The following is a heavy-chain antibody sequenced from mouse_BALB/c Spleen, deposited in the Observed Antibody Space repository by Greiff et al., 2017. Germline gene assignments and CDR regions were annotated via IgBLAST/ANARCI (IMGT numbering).Heavy chain of an antibody. CDR2: ISYSGST. CDR3: ARCGNYYYFDY. D-gene: IGHD2-1*01. CDR1: GYSITSDYA. V-gene: IGHV3-2*02. Sequence: EVQLQESGPGLVKPSQSLSLTCTVTGYSITSDYAWNWIRQFPGNKLEWMGYISYSGSTSYNPSLKSRISITRDTSKNQFFLQLNSVTTEDTATYYCARCGNYYYFDYWGQGTTLTVSS. J-gene: IGHJ2*01.